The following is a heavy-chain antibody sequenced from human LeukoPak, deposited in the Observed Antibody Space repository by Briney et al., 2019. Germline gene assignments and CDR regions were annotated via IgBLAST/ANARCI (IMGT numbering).Heavy chain of an antibody. D-gene: IGHD3-3*01. Sequence: ASVKVSCKASGYTFTSYDINWVRQATGQGLGWMGWMNPNSGNTGYAQKFQGRVTMTRNTSISTAYMELSSLRSEDTAVYYCARVDTYDFWSGFKTIDYWGQGTLVTVSS. CDR3: ARVDTYDFWSGFKTIDY. CDR2: MNPNSGNT. CDR1: GYTFTSYD. V-gene: IGHV1-8*01. J-gene: IGHJ4*02.